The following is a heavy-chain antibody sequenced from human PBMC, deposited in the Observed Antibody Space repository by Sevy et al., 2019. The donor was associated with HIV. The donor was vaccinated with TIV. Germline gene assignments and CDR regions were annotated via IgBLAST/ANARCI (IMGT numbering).Heavy chain of an antibody. V-gene: IGHV3-23*01. CDR2: IGGSGRYT. J-gene: IGHJ3*02. D-gene: IGHD2-15*01. CDR1: GFTFSSYA. Sequence: GGSLRLSCAASGFTFSSYAMTWVRQAPGKGLEWVSSIGGSGRYTYSADSVTGRLIISRDNSKNTLYLQMNSLRAEDTAVYYCARVSGGFDIWGQGTMVTVSS. CDR3: ARVSGGFDI.